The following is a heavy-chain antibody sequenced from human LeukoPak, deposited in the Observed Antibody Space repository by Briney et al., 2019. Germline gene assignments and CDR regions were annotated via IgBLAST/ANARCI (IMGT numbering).Heavy chain of an antibody. D-gene: IGHD3-22*01. Sequence: ASVKVSCKASGYTFTSYYMHWVRQAPGQGLEWMGIINPSGGGTTYAQKFHGRVTMTRDTSTSIVYMELSSLRSEDTAVYYCARILSYDSSGYYSPRFDYWGQGTLVTVSS. CDR2: INPSGGGT. CDR1: GYTFTSYY. V-gene: IGHV1-46*01. J-gene: IGHJ4*02. CDR3: ARILSYDSSGYYSPRFDY.